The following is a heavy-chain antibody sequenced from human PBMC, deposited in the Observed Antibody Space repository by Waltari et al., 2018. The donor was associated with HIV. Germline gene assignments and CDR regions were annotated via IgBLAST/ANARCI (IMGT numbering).Heavy chain of an antibody. J-gene: IGHJ4*02. CDR2: INPPGRST. Sequence: QVQLVQSGAEVKKPGASVKVSCRASGSIFTSYYIHWVRQAPGQGLEWMGRINPPGRSTYYAQNVQGRVTLTRDKSTNTVNMEWSSLRFDDTAVYYCAIVRATVTSTLFDYWGQGTLVTVSS. D-gene: IGHD4-17*01. CDR1: GSIFTSYY. CDR3: AIVRATVTSTLFDY. V-gene: IGHV1-46*01.